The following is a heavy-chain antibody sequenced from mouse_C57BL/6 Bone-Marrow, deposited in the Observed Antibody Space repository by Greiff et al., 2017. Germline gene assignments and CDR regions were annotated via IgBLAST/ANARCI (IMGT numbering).Heavy chain of an antibody. D-gene: IGHD1-1*01. V-gene: IGHV5-4*01. CDR2: ISDGGSYT. Sequence: EVHLVESGGGLVKPGGSLKLSCAASGFTFSSYAMSWVRQTPEKRLEWVATISDGGSYTYYPDNVKGRFTISRDNAKNNLYLQMSHLKSEDTAMYYCARDLPGLYYYAMDYWGQGTSVTVSS. J-gene: IGHJ4*01. CDR1: GFTFSSYA. CDR3: ARDLPGLYYYAMDY.